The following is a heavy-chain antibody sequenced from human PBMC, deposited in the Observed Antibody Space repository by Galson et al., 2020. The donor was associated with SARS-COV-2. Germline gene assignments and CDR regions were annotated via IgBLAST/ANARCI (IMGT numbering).Heavy chain of an antibody. V-gene: IGHV3-74*03. CDR2: IKSDGTGT. CDR3: ARDGNWKPDY. J-gene: IGHJ4*02. CDR1: GFTFSSYW. D-gene: IGHD1-1*01. Sequence: GESLKISCAASGFTFSSYWMHWVRQAPGEGLVWVSRIKSDGTGTKYADSVKGRFTISRDNAKNTLYLQMNSLRVEDTAVYYCARDGNWKPDYWGQGTLVTVSS.